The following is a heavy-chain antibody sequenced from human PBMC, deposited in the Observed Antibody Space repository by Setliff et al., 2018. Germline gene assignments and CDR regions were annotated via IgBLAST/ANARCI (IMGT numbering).Heavy chain of an antibody. J-gene: IGHJ4*02. CDR3: AKGKGPQPRPSLDY. V-gene: IGHV3-15*04. CDR2: IGRSDSGGRT. CDR1: GFGFNYAW. Sequence: LRLSCAASGFGFNYAWMSWVRQSPGKGLEWLGLIGRSDSGGRTHYAAPVEGRFTISRDDSTNTLYLQMNSLRAEDTARYYCAKGKGPQPRPSLDYWGQGTLVTVSS.